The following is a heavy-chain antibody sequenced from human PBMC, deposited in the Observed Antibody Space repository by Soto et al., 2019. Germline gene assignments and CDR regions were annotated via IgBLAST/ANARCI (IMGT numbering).Heavy chain of an antibody. V-gene: IGHV4-31*03. D-gene: IGHD1-7*01. CDR2: INHSGST. J-gene: IGHJ3*02. CDR1: GGSISSGGYY. Sequence: PSETLSLTCTVSGGSISSGGYYWSWIRQHPGKGLEWIGEINHSGSTNYNPSLKSRVTISVDTSKNQFSLKLSSVTAADTAVYYCARGGITGTTHDAFDIWGQGTMVTVSS. CDR3: ARGGITGTTHDAFDI.